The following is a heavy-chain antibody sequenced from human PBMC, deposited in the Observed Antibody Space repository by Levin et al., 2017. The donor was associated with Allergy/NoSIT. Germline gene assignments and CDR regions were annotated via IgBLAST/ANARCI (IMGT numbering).Heavy chain of an antibody. CDR2: IYYSGST. J-gene: IGHJ5*02. CDR3: ARHSRSRYDYAQPPGWFDP. Sequence: KSSETLSLTCTVSGGSISSSSYYWGWIRQPPGKGLEWIGSIYYSGSTYYNPSLKSRVTISVDTSKNQFSLKLSSVTAADTAVYYCARHSRSRYDYAQPPGWFDPWGQGTLVTVSS. D-gene: IGHD3-16*01. CDR1: GGSISSSSYY. V-gene: IGHV4-39*01.